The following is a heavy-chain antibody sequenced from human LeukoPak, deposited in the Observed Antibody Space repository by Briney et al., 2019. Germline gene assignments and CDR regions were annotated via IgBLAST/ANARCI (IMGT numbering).Heavy chain of an antibody. CDR2: IIPILGIA. D-gene: IGHD4-4*01. CDR3: AKDYSSLGYFDY. J-gene: IGHJ4*02. CDR1: GGTFSSYA. Sequence: ASVKVSCKASGGTFSSYAISWVRQAPGQGLEWMGRIIPILGIANYARKFQGRATITADKSTSTAYMELSSLRSEDTAVYYCAKDYSSLGYFDYWGQGTLVTVSS. V-gene: IGHV1-69*04.